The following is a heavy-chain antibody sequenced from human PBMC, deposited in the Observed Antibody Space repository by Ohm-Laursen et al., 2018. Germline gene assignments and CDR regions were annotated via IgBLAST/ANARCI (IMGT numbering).Heavy chain of an antibody. CDR2: ISGSGGST. CDR3: AKSGGSSGYEDDAFDI. V-gene: IGHV3-23*01. D-gene: IGHD3-22*01. J-gene: IGHJ3*02. Sequence: GSLRLSCSASGFTFSNYAMSWVRQAPGKGLEWVSGISGSGGSTYYADSVKGRFTISRDNSKNTLYLQMNSLRAEDTAVYYCAKSGGSSGYEDDAFDIWGQGTMVTVSS. CDR1: GFTFSNYA.